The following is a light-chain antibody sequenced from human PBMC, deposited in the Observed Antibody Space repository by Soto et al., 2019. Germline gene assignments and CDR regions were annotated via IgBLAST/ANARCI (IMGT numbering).Light chain of an antibody. CDR1: SSNVGSYKL. CDR3: SSYTTGSTLPWV. Sequence: QSVLTQPASVSGSPGQSITISCTGTSSNVGSYKLVSWYQQHPGKAPKLMIFGVNDRPSGISDRFSGSKSGNTASLTIFGLQLEDEAVYYCSSYTTGSTLPWVFGTGTKVTVL. J-gene: IGLJ1*01. CDR2: GVN. V-gene: IGLV2-14*02.